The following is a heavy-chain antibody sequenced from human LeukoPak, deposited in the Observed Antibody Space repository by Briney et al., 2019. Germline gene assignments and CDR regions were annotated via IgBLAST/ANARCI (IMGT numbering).Heavy chain of an antibody. CDR2: IHHTGRS. J-gene: IGHJ4*02. V-gene: IGHV4-31*03. D-gene: IGHD3-10*01. Sequence: SQTLSLTCTVSADSLSSGGHYWAWIRQFPGKGLESIGFIHHTGRSRHDPSPKDRISISVDTSRKQFALKLSFVTAADTAMYYCARGGNRFGGFYFDYWGQGIQVIVSS. CDR3: ARGGNRFGGFYFDY. CDR1: ADSLSSGGHY.